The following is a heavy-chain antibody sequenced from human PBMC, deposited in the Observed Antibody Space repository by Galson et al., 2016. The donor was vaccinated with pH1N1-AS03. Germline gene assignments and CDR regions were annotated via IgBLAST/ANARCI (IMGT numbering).Heavy chain of an antibody. CDR1: GGFFGSHS. J-gene: IGHJ4*01. V-gene: IGHV4-59*11. CDR2: IYSSGSA. D-gene: IGHD5-18*01. CDR3: ARYTYESAAGGYFFDY. Sequence: LSLTCTVSGGFFGSHSWSWVRQSPGKGLECIGYIYSSGSAIYNPSYRSRVTISIDTSRNQFSLRVNSVTAADTAVYYCARYTYESAAGGYFFDYWGHGTLVTVSS.